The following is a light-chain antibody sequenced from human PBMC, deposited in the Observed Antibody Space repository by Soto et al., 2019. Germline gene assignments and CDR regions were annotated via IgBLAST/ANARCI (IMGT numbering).Light chain of an antibody. J-gene: IGKJ1*01. CDR1: RSVNKAY. Sequence: QSPSPLVLSPGDRATLSCRASRSVNKAYLVWYQVKPGQAPRRLIHRASSRATGIPERFSGSGFGTEFTLTISRLEPDDFAVYYCQHYGAYWWTFGQGTKVDIK. CDR3: QHYGAYWWT. V-gene: IGKV3-20*01. CDR2: RAS.